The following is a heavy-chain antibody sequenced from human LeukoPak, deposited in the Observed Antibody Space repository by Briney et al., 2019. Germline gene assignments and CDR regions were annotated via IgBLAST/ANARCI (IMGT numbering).Heavy chain of an antibody. Sequence: GASVKVSCKASGYTFTCYYMHWERHAPGQGLEWMGWINPNSGGTNYAQKFQGRVTMTRDTSISTAYMELSRLRSDDTAVYYCARAGYCSSTSCYNNWNYLGYYYYYMDVWGKGTTVTVSS. CDR2: INPNSGGT. D-gene: IGHD2-2*02. CDR3: ARAGYCSSTSCYNNWNYLGYYYYYMDV. J-gene: IGHJ6*03. V-gene: IGHV1-2*02. CDR1: GYTFTCYY.